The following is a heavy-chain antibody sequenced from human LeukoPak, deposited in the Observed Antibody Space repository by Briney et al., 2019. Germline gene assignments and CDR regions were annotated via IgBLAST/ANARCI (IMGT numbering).Heavy chain of an antibody. V-gene: IGHV3-30*03. CDR1: GFNFSNYS. CDR2: ISYDGSNK. D-gene: IGHD1-26*01. CDR3: ARVPGSYYHYYYMDV. Sequence: PGGSLRLSCAASGFNFSNYSINWVRQAPGKGLEWVAVISYDGSNKYYADSVKGRFTISRDNSKNTLYLQMNSLRAEDTAVYYCARVPGSYYHYYYMDVWGKGTTVTVSS. J-gene: IGHJ6*03.